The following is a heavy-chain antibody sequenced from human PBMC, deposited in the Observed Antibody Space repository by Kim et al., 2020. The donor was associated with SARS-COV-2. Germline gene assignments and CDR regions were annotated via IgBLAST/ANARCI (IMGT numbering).Heavy chain of an antibody. J-gene: IGHJ4*02. CDR2: ISYDGSNK. CDR3: ARSFIVGVYYFDY. Sequence: GGSLRLSCAASGFTFSSYAMHWVRQAPGKGLEGVAVISYDGSNKYYADSVKGRFTISRDNSKNTLYLQMNSLRAEDTAVYYCARSFIVGVYYFDYWGQGTLVTVSS. V-gene: IGHV3-30*04. D-gene: IGHD1-26*01. CDR1: GFTFSSYA.